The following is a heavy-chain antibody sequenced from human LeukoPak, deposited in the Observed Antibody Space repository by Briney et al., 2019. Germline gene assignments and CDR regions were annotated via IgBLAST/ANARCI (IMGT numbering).Heavy chain of an antibody. D-gene: IGHD3-22*01. CDR1: GGTFSSYV. Sequence: ASVKVSRKASGGTFSSYVISWVRQAPGQGLEWMGRIIPILGIANYAQKFQGRVTITADKSTSTAYMELSRLRSEDTAVYYCAREGPYYYDSSGYYLELPRFDPWGQGTLVTVSS. CDR3: AREGPYYYDSSGYYLELPRFDP. V-gene: IGHV1-69*04. J-gene: IGHJ5*02. CDR2: IIPILGIA.